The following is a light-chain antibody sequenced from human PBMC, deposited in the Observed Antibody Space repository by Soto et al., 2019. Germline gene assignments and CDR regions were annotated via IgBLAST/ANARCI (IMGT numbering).Light chain of an antibody. Sequence: DIQMTQSPSSLSASFGDRVTITCRASQGIGVYLAWFQQKPGNAPKLLIYAASTLQSGVPSRFSGSGSGTDFTLTISGLQPEDVATSYCQKYNSAPLTFGGGTKVEIK. J-gene: IGKJ4*01. CDR3: QKYNSAPLT. CDR2: AAS. V-gene: IGKV1-27*01. CDR1: QGIGVY.